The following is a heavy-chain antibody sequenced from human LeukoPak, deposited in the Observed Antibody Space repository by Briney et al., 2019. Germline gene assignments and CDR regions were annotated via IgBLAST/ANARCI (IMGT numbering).Heavy chain of an antibody. D-gene: IGHD3-10*01. V-gene: IGHV1-18*01. Sequence: ASVKVSCKASGYTFTSYGISWVRQAPGQGLEWMGWISAYNGNTNYAQKLQGRVTMTTDTSTSTAYMELRSLRSDDTAVYYCATEPSMVRGVIRPGYGMDVWGQGTTVTVSS. CDR1: GYTFTSYG. J-gene: IGHJ6*02. CDR2: ISAYNGNT. CDR3: ATEPSMVRGVIRPGYGMDV.